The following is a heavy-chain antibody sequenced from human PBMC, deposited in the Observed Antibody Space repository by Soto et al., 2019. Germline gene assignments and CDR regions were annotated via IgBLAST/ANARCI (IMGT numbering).Heavy chain of an antibody. V-gene: IGHV4-31*03. J-gene: IGHJ4*02. CDR3: ARASWAGALGPNY. Sequence: QVQLQESGPGLVKPSQTLSLTCTVSGGSISSGDYYWSWIRQHPGEGLEWIGDIHYSGSTYYNPCLKSRVTRAGDRSKKQLWREVGSVIAADTAVYYCARASWAGALGPNYWGQGTLVTVSS. CDR2: IHYSGST. CDR1: GGSISSGDYY. D-gene: IGHD3-10*01.